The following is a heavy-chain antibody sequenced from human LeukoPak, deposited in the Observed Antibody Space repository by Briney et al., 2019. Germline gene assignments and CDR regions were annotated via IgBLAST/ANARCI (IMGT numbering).Heavy chain of an antibody. V-gene: IGHV3-48*02. J-gene: IGHJ4*02. CDR2: ISSSSSTV. CDR1: GFTFSSYE. D-gene: IGHD3-22*01. Sequence: GGSLRLSCAASGFTFSSYEMNWVRQAPGKGLEWVSYISSSSSTVYYADSVKGRFTISRDNAKNSLYLQMNSLRDEDTAVYYCARDYYDSSGYYQTNFDYWGQGTLVTVSS. CDR3: ARDYYDSSGYYQTNFDY.